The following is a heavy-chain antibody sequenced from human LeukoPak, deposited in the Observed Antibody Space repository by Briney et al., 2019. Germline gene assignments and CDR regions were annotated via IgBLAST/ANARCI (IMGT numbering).Heavy chain of an antibody. J-gene: IGHJ4*02. D-gene: IGHD3-3*01. CDR3: ARGGYDFSTGYYPSR. CDR1: GYTFTSYF. CDR2: INPSAGST. Sequence: GASVKVSCKASGYTFTSYFMNWVRQAPGQGLEWMGIINPSAGSTSYAQKFQGRVTMTRDTSTSTVYMELSSLRSEDTAVYYCARGGYDFSTGYYPSRWSQGTLVTVSS. V-gene: IGHV1-46*01.